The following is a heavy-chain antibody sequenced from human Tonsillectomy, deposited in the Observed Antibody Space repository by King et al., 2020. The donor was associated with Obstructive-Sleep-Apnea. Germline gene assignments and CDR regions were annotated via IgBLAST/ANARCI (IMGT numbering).Heavy chain of an antibody. CDR3: ARGGPPAMVNGYSDY. CDR1: KFTFSNYG. V-gene: IGHV3-30*03. Sequence: AQLVQSGGGVVQPGRSLRLSCAASKFTFSNYGMHGVRQAPGKGLEWVAVISHDGSNKYYADSVKGRFTVSRDNSKNTLYLQMSSLRTEDSAVYYCARGGPPAMVNGYSDYWGQGTLVTVSS. CDR2: ISHDGSNK. D-gene: IGHD5-18*01. J-gene: IGHJ4*02.